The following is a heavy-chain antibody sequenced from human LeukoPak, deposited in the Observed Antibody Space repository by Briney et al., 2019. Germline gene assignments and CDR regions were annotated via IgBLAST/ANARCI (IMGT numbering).Heavy chain of an antibody. V-gene: IGHV4-39*07. Sequence: SETLSLTCTVSGGSISSSGYCWAWIRQAPGMGLDWIGCIYYSGTTHYNPSLKSRVTISVDTSKNQFSLKLTSVTAADAAVYYCAVSGSSAGWFDPWGQGTLVTVSP. CDR1: GGSISSSGYC. CDR2: IYYSGTT. J-gene: IGHJ5*02. CDR3: AVSGSSAGWFDP. D-gene: IGHD6-6*01.